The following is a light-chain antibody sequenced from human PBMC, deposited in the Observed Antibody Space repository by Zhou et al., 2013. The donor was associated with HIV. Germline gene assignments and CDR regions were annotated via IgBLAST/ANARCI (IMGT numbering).Light chain of an antibody. CDR2: ATS. CDR1: QGSSSW. Sequence: DIQMTQSPSSVSASVGDTVTITCRASQGSSSWLAWYQQKPGKAPKLLIYATSTLQSGVPSRFSGSGSGTDYTLTIYSLQPEDFATYYCQQANSFSVTFGGGTKVEIK. J-gene: IGKJ4*01. V-gene: IGKV1-12*01. CDR3: QQANSFSVT.